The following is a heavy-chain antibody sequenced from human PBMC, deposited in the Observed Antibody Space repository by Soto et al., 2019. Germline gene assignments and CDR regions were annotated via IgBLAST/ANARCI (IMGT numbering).Heavy chain of an antibody. CDR1: GGSISSSSYY. Sequence: QLQLQESGPGLVKPSETLSLTCTVSGGSISSSSYYWGWIRQPPGKGLEWIGSIYYSGSTYYNPSLKSRVTISVDTSKNQFSLKLSSVTAADTAVYYCGRHPTYYDYVWGSYRYGYFDYWGQGTLVTVSS. D-gene: IGHD3-16*02. CDR3: GRHPTYYDYVWGSYRYGYFDY. V-gene: IGHV4-39*01. CDR2: IYYSGST. J-gene: IGHJ4*02.